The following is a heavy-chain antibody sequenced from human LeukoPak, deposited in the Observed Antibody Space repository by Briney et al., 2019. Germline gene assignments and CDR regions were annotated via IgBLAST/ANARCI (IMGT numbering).Heavy chain of an antibody. D-gene: IGHD6-13*01. CDR2: ISYDGSNK. V-gene: IGHV3-30-3*01. J-gene: IGHJ4*02. CDR1: GFTFSSYA. Sequence: GGSLRLSCAASGFTFSSYAMHWVRQAPGKGLEWVAVISYDGSNKYYADSVKGRFTSSRDNSKNTLYLQMNSLRAEDTAVYYCARDRQVSGYSTRSGGFDYWGQGTLVTVSS. CDR3: ARDRQVSGYSTRSGGFDY.